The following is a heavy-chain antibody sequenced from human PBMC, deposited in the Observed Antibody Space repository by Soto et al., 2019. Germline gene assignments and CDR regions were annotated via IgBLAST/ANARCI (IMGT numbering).Heavy chain of an antibody. CDR1: GGSISSYY. Sequence: QVQLQESGPGLVKPSETLSLTCTVSGGSISSYYWSWIRQPPGKGLEWIGYIYYSGSTNYNPSPKSRVTISVDTSKNQSSLKLSSVPAADTAVYYCARRYGDSFDIWGQGTMVTVSS. V-gene: IGHV4-59*08. J-gene: IGHJ3*02. CDR3: ARRYGDSFDI. CDR2: IYYSGST. D-gene: IGHD4-17*01.